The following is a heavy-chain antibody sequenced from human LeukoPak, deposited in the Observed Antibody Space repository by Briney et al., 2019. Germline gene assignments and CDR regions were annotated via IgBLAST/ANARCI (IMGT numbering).Heavy chain of an antibody. J-gene: IGHJ4*02. CDR3: AKCCSVGSCYNPSLPSRTSSYYFDY. D-gene: IGHD2-15*01. CDR2: ISGSGGST. Sequence: GGSLRLFCAASGLTFSSYAMSLVRQAPGKGLEWVSAISGSGGSTYYAASVKGRLTISRDNSKNTLYLQMNSLRAEDTAVYYCAKCCSVGSCYNPSLPSRTSSYYFDYWGQGTLVTVSS. CDR1: GLTFSSYA. V-gene: IGHV3-23*01.